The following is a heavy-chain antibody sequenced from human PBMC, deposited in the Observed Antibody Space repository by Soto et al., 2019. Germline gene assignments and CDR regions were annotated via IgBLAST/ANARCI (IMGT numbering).Heavy chain of an antibody. CDR1: GFTFSSYW. CDR3: VRTSLVVAAATREDY. V-gene: IGHV3-74*01. CDR2: INSDGSST. Sequence: EVQLVESGEGLVQPGGSLRLSCAASGFTFSSYWMHWVRQAPGKGLEWVSRINSDGSSTSYADSVKGRFTISRDNAKNTLYPQMNSLRAEDTAVYYCVRTSLVVAAATREDYWGQGTLVPVSS. D-gene: IGHD2-15*01. J-gene: IGHJ4*02.